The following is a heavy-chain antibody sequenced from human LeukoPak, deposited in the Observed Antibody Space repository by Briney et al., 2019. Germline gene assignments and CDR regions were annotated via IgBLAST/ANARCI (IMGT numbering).Heavy chain of an antibody. CDR1: GGSISSYY. V-gene: IGHV4-59*08. Sequence: SETLSLTCTVSGGSISSYYWSWIRQPPGKGLEWIGYIYYSGSTNYNPSLKSRVTISVDTSKNQFSLKLSSVTAADTAVYYCTRAPYGDWYFDYWGQGTLVTVSS. CDR3: TRAPYGDWYFDY. J-gene: IGHJ4*02. D-gene: IGHD4-17*01. CDR2: IYYSGST.